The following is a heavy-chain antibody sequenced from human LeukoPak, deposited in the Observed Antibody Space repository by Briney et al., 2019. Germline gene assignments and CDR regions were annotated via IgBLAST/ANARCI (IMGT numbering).Heavy chain of an antibody. CDR2: ISSSSSTI. V-gene: IGHV3-48*04. CDR1: GFTFSSYS. D-gene: IGHD1-26*01. CDR3: ARKAGGIVGATNFDY. Sequence: GGSLRLSCAASGFTFSSYSMNWVRQAPGKGLEWVSYISSSSSTIYYADSVKGRFTISRDNAKNTLYLQMNSLRAEDTAVYYCARKAGGIVGATNFDYWGQGTLVTVSS. J-gene: IGHJ4*02.